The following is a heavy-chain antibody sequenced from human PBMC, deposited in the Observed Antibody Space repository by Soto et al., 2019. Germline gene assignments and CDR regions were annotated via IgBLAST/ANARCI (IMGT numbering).Heavy chain of an antibody. V-gene: IGHV4-59*08. J-gene: IGHJ6*02. CDR1: GGSISNYY. CDR2: VHDSWGS. D-gene: IGHD1-26*01. CDR3: ARQGLGALHGXVDV. Sequence: SETLSLTCTVSGGSISNYYWSWFRQSPGKGLEWIGYVHDSWGSNYNPSLKSRVAISLDTSKSQFSLKLTSVTATDTAVYYCARQGLGALHGXVDVWGQGTTVTVSS.